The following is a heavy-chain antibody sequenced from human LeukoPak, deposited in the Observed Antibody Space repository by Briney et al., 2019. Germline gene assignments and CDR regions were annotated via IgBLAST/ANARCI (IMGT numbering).Heavy chain of an antibody. CDR3: ARAYCSSTSCYRFDY. Sequence: GASVKVSCKASGGTFSSYAISWVRQAPGQGLEWMGGIIPIFGTANYAQKFQGRVTITADKSTSTAYMELSSLRSEDTAVYYCARAYCSSTSCYRFDYWGQGTLVTVSS. CDR1: GGTFSSYA. D-gene: IGHD2-2*01. J-gene: IGHJ4*02. V-gene: IGHV1-69*06. CDR2: IIPIFGTA.